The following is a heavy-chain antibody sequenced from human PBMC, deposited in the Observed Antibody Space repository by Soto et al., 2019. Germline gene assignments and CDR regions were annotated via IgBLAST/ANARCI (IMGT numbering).Heavy chain of an antibody. CDR1: GGSISSGGYY. CDR3: VYGDYEGYFDY. Sequence: QVQLQESGPGLVKPSQTLSLTCTVSGGSISSGGYYWSWIRQHPGKGLEWIGYIYYSGSTYYNPSLKSRVTISVETSKNQFSLKLSSVTAADTAVYYCVYGDYEGYFDYWGQGTLVTVSS. D-gene: IGHD4-17*01. CDR2: IYYSGST. J-gene: IGHJ4*02. V-gene: IGHV4-31*03.